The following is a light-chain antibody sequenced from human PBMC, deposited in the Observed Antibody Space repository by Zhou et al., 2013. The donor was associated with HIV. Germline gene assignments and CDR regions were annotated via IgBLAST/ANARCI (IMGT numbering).Light chain of an antibody. Sequence: EIVLTQSPGTLSLSPGETATFSCRASQYVTSSYLAWYQQKPGQAPRLLIYGTSTRATGIPDRFSGSGSGTEFTLTVSRLEPEDFAVYYCQQYGSSPLTFGGGTQVEIK. CDR1: QYVTSSY. J-gene: IGKJ4*01. V-gene: IGKV3-20*01. CDR3: QQYGSSPLT. CDR2: GTS.